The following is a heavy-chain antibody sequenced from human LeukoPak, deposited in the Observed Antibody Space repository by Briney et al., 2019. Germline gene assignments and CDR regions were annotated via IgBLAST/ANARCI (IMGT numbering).Heavy chain of an antibody. CDR1: GFTFSSDR. CDR2: IYSGSDYI. J-gene: IGHJ4*02. V-gene: IGHV3-21*01. CDR3: ARDLPVSGAYHRFDS. D-gene: IGHD4/OR15-4a*01. Sequence: RPGGSLRLSCVASGFTFSSDRMNWVRQAPGKGLEWVSTIYSGSDYIYYADSVKGRFTISRDNPKNSLYLQMNSLRAEDTAIYYCARDLPVSGAYHRFDSWGQGTLVTVSS.